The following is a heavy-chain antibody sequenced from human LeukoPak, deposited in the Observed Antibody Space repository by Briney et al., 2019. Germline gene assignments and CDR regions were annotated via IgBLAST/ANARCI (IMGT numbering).Heavy chain of an antibody. V-gene: IGHV3-66*02. Sequence: GVSLRLSCSASEFTVNSNYMSWVPQAPGKVLECASLIYTGRRTYYADSVKGRFTISRDNSNNTLYLQMNSLRPEDTAVYYCARGFGKVAANVFGGYTMDVWGQGTTVTVSS. J-gene: IGHJ6*02. CDR1: EFTVNSNY. CDR2: IYTGRRT. CDR3: ARGFGKVAANVFGGYTMDV. D-gene: IGHD2-15*01.